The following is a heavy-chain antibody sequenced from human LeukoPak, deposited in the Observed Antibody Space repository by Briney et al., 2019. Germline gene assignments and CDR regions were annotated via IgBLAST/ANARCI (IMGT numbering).Heavy chain of an antibody. Sequence: SETLSLTCTVSGGSISSYYWSWIRQPAGKGLEWIGRIYTSGSTNYNPSLKSRVTMSVDTSKNQFSLKLSSVTAADTAVYHCARAGPGFSSGWYHLWGQGTLVTVSS. CDR1: GGSISSYY. CDR2: IYTSGST. D-gene: IGHD6-19*01. CDR3: ARAGPGFSSGWYHL. J-gene: IGHJ5*02. V-gene: IGHV4-4*07.